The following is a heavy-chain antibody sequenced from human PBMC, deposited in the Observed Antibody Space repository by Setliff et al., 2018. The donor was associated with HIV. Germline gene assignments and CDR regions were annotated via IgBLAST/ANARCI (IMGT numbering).Heavy chain of an antibody. Sequence: ASVKVSCKASGYTFIAYYIHWVRQAPGQGLEWMGRIDPNFGGTSYAQKFQGRVSMARDTSISTAYMELSRLRSDDTAVYYCARDDGFDIWGQGTMVTVSS. CDR1: GYTFIAYY. J-gene: IGHJ3*02. V-gene: IGHV1-2*06. CDR2: IDPNFGGT. CDR3: ARDDGFDI.